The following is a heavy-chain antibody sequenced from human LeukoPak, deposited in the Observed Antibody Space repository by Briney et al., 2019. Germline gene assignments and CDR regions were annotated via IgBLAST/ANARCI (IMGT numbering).Heavy chain of an antibody. V-gene: IGHV3-9*01. J-gene: IGHJ4*02. CDR1: GFTFDDYA. CDR2: ISWNSGSI. D-gene: IGHD5-12*01. CDR3: AREEGYSDYGLDY. Sequence: GGSLRLSCAASGFTFDDYAMHWVRQAPGKGLEWVSGISWNSGSIGYADSVKGRFTISRDNAKNSLYLQMNSLRAEDTAVYYCAREEGYSDYGLDYWGQGTLVTVSS.